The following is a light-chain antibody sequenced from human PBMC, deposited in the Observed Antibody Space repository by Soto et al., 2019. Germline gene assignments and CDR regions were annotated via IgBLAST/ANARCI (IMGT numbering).Light chain of an antibody. J-gene: IGKJ4*01. V-gene: IGKV3-20*01. Sequence: IVLTQSPATLSLSHGERATLSCRASQSISSNLAWYQQKPGQAPRLLIYGASSRATGIPDRFSGSGSGTDFTLTISRLEPEDFAVYYCQQYGSSPAFGGGTKVDIK. CDR3: QQYGSSPA. CDR1: QSISSN. CDR2: GAS.